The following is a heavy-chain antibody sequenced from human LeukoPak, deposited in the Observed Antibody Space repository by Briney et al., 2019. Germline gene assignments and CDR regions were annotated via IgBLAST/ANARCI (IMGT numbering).Heavy chain of an antibody. Sequence: GGSLRLSCAASGFTFDDYAMHWVRQAPGKGLEWLSGISWNSGSIGYADSVKGRFTISRDNAKNSLYLQMNSLRAEDTALYYCAKDRVESYYDSSGGFDYWGQGTLVTVSS. J-gene: IGHJ4*02. CDR1: GFTFDDYA. CDR2: ISWNSGSI. D-gene: IGHD3-22*01. CDR3: AKDRVESYYDSSGGFDY. V-gene: IGHV3-9*01.